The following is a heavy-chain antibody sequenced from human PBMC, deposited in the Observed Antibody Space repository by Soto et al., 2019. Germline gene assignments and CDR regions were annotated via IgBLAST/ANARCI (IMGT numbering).Heavy chain of an antibody. CDR1: GSTFSSYA. J-gene: IGHJ4*02. V-gene: IGHV3-23*01. Sequence: GGSLRLSCAASGSTFSSYAMSWVRQAPGKGLEWVSAISGSGGSTYYADSVKGRFTISRDNSKNTLYLQMNSLRAEDTAVYYCASLTIFGVSGYFDYWGQGTLVTVSS. D-gene: IGHD3-3*01. CDR2: ISGSGGST. CDR3: ASLTIFGVSGYFDY.